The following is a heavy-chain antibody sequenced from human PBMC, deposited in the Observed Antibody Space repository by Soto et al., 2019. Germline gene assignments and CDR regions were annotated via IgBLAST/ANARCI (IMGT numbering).Heavy chain of an antibody. CDR3: TTATPLRGFLEWFLPNYYYGMDV. CDR1: GFTFSNAW. J-gene: IGHJ6*02. D-gene: IGHD3-3*01. CDR2: IKSKTDGGTT. V-gene: IGHV3-15*07. Sequence: PGGSLRLSCAASGFTFSNAWMNWVRQAPGKGLEWVGRIKSKTDGGTTDYAAPVKGRFTISRDDSKNTLYLQMNSLKTEDTAVYYCTTATPLRGFLEWFLPNYYYGMDVWGQGTTVTVSS.